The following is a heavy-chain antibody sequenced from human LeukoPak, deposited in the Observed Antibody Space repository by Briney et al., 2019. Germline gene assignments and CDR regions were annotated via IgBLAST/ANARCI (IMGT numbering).Heavy chain of an antibody. CDR3: ARERYCSSTSCSNWFDP. V-gene: IGHV1-69*05. D-gene: IGHD2-2*01. CDR1: GGPFSRYA. Sequence: SVKVSCKASGGPFSRYAISWVRQAPGQGLEWMGGIIPIFGTANYAQKFQGRVTITTDESTSTAYMELSSLRSEDTAVYYCARERYCSSTSCSNWFDPWGQEPWSPSPQ. CDR2: IIPIFGTA. J-gene: IGHJ5*02.